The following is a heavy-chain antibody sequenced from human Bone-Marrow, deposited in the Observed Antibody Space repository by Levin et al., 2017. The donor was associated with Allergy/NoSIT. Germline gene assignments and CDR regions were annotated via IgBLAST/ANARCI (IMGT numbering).Heavy chain of an antibody. J-gene: IGHJ4*02. CDR2: INGDGSKI. V-gene: IGHV3-74*01. CDR1: GFTFSTYW. CDR3: TREVYREHKYSDY. D-gene: IGHD1-26*01. Sequence: GGSLRLSCAASGFTFSTYWMQWARQAPGKGLVWVSRINGDGSKITYADSVKGRFTISRDNAKNTLYLQMSSLRAEDTAVYYCTREVYREHKYSDYWGQGTLVTVSS.